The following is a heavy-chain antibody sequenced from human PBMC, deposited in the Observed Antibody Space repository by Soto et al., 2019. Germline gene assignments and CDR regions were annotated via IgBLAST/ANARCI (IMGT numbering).Heavy chain of an antibody. CDR1: GFTFSNYA. J-gene: IGHJ4*02. Sequence: GGTLRLSCSVSGFTFSNYAMHWVRQAPGEGLEYVSGITSDGDSTYHADSVKGRFTISRGNSKNTLYLQMSSLRLEDTAIYYCVKGNQLLRYYFEFWGQGTLVTVSS. V-gene: IGHV3-64D*06. CDR3: VKGNQLLRYYFEF. D-gene: IGHD2-15*01. CDR2: ITSDGDST.